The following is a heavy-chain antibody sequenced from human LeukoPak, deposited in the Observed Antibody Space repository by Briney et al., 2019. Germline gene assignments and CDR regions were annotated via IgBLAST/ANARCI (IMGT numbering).Heavy chain of an antibody. V-gene: IGHV3-66*01. Sequence: GGSLRLSCAASGFTVSSNYMSWVRQAPGKGLEWVSVIYSGGSTYYADSVRGRFTISRDNSKNTLYLQMNSLRVEDTAVYYCARVWGDGYNYYFDYWGQGTLVTVSS. CDR3: ARVWGDGYNYYFDY. J-gene: IGHJ4*02. CDR2: IYSGGST. CDR1: GFTVSSNY. D-gene: IGHD5-24*01.